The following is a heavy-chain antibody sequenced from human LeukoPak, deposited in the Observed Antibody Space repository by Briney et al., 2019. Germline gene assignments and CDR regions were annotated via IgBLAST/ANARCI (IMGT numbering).Heavy chain of an antibody. CDR3: ARGGYSFDY. J-gene: IGHJ4*02. CDR2: LHADGVEQ. Sequence: QSGGSLRLSCAASGFSLSGYWMTWVRQAPGKGLEWVARLHADGVEQNYVDSVTGRFTMSRDNAKNSLDLQMNSLRVEDTAVYYCARGGYSFDYLGQGTLVAVSS. CDR1: GFSLSGYW. D-gene: IGHD5-18*01. V-gene: IGHV3-7*01.